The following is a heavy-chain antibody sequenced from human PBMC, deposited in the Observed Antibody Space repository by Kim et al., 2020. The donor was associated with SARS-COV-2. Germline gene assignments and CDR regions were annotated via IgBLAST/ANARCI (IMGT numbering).Heavy chain of an antibody. CDR2: INPSDGTT. CDR1: GYTFTNFF. Sequence: ASVKVSCKASGYTFTNFFIHWVRQAPGQGLEWMGVINPSDGTTTNAQKFQGGVTMTRDTSTTTVYIELSSLRSEDTAVYFCARGSRDEYCTGGRCYAGYYYYGMDVWGQGTAVTVSS. J-gene: IGHJ6*02. CDR3: ARGSRDEYCTGGRCYAGYYYYGMDV. D-gene: IGHD2-15*01. V-gene: IGHV1-46*01.